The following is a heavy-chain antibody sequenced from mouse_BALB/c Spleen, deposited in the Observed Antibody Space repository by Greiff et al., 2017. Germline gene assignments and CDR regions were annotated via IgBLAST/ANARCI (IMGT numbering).Heavy chain of an antibody. CDR3: ARHSYYGSDYYAMDY. CDR2: ISSGGGST. CDR1: GFAFSSYD. Sequence: EVQGVESGGGLVKPGGSLKLSCAASGFAFSSYDMSWVRQTPEKRLEWVAYISSGGGSTYYPDTVKGRFTISRDNAKNTLYLQMSSLKSEDTAMYYCARHSYYGSDYYAMDYWGQGTSVTVSS. V-gene: IGHV5-12-1*01. D-gene: IGHD1-1*01. J-gene: IGHJ4*01.